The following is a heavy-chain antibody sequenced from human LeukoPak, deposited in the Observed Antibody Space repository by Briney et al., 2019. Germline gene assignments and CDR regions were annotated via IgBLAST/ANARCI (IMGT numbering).Heavy chain of an antibody. Sequence: DTVTLTCTASGYTFSSYGYSWVRQPPGQGLERMGWISAYNGNTNYAQKLQGRATMATDTSKSTAYMELRSLRSDDAAVYCWASDLHSSDWRNYYGIDVWGQGTTVTVSS. CDR3: ASDLHSSDWRNYYGIDV. CDR1: GYTFSSYG. V-gene: IGHV1-18*01. D-gene: IGHD6-19*01. J-gene: IGHJ6*02. CDR2: ISAYNGNT.